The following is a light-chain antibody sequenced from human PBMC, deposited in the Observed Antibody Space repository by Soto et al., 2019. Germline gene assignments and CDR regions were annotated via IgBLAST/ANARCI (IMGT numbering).Light chain of an antibody. CDR1: QSISSE. J-gene: IGKJ2*01. V-gene: IGKV3-15*01. CDR2: GAS. Sequence: EIVMTQSPATLSVSPGERATLSCRASQSISSELAWYQQKPGQPPRLLIYGASTRATGVPARFTGSGSGSDFLLTITGLRPENFEVYSFHRGQTGPLTLGQGTRLK. CDR3: HRGQTGPLT.